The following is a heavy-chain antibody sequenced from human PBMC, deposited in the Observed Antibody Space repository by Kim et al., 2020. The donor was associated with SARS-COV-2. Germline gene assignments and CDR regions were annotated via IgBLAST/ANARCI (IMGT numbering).Heavy chain of an antibody. Sequence: SETLSLTCTVSGGSISSSSYYWGWIRQPPGKGLEWIGSIYYSGSTYYNPSLKSRVTISVDTSKNQFSLKLSSVTAADTAVYYCARHRYSYADDAFDIWGQGTMVTVSS. J-gene: IGHJ3*02. D-gene: IGHD5-18*01. CDR1: GGSISSSSYY. V-gene: IGHV4-39*01. CDR3: ARHRYSYADDAFDI. CDR2: IYYSGST.